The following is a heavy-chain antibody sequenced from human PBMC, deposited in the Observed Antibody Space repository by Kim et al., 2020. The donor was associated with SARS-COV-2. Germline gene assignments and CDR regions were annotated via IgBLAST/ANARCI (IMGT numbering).Heavy chain of an antibody. V-gene: IGHV4-34*01. J-gene: IGHJ4*02. CDR3: ARGSQLERLYYFDY. Sequence: NPSLRGRVTISVDTSKNQFSLKLSSVTAADTAVYYCARGSQLERLYYFDYWGQGTLVTVSS. D-gene: IGHD1-1*01.